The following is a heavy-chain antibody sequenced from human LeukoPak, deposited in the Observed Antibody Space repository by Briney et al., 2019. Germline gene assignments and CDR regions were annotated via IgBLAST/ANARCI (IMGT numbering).Heavy chain of an antibody. D-gene: IGHD6-13*01. J-gene: IGHJ6*03. CDR3: ARDSGSSWSVYYYYYMDV. Sequence: EASVTVSCKVSGYTLTELSMHWVRQAPGKGLEGMGGFDPEDGETIYAQKFQGRVTMTEDTSTDTAYMELSSLRSEDTAVYYCARDSGSSWSVYYYYYMDVWGKGTTVTVSS. CDR1: GYTLTELS. V-gene: IGHV1-24*01. CDR2: FDPEDGET.